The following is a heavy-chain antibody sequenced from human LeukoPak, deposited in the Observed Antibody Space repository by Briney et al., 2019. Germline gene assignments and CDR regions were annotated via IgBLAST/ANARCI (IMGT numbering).Heavy chain of an antibody. CDR3: ARPRTTGDDAFDI. J-gene: IGHJ3*02. D-gene: IGHD7-27*01. V-gene: IGHV1-69*13. CDR1: GGTFSSYA. CDR2: IIPIFGTA. Sequence: ASVKVSCKASGGTFSSYAISWVRQAPGQGLEWMGGIIPIFGTANYAQKFQGRVTITADESTSTAYMELSSLRSEDTAVYYCARPRTTGDDAFDIWGQGTMVTVSS.